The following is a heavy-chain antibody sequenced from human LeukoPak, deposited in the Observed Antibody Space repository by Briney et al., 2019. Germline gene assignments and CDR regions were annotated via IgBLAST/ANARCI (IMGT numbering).Heavy chain of an antibody. CDR1: GFTFSDYY. D-gene: IGHD2-2*01. CDR3: ARGDQLRSDYYYYYMDV. V-gene: IGHV3-69-1*01. J-gene: IGHJ6*03. Sequence: GGSLRLSCAASGFTFSDYYMNWVPQAPGKGLEWVSSISSCSTIYYADSVKGRFTISRDNAKNSLYLQMNSLRAEDTAVYYCARGDQLRSDYYYYYMDVWGKGTTVTVSS. CDR2: ISSCSTI.